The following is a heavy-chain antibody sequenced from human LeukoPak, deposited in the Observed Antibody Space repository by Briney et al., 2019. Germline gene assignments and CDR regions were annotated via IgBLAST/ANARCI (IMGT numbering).Heavy chain of an antibody. CDR2: IQPDGSEK. CDR3: AMYSSSSHDFDY. V-gene: IGHV3-7*03. Sequence: PGGSLRLSCAASEFTFSNQWMTWVRQAPGKGLEWVANIQPDGSEKYYVGSVRGRFTISRDNARNLLYLQMNSLRSEDTAVYYCAMYSSSSHDFDYWGQGTLVTVSS. J-gene: IGHJ4*02. D-gene: IGHD6-6*01. CDR1: EFTFSNQW.